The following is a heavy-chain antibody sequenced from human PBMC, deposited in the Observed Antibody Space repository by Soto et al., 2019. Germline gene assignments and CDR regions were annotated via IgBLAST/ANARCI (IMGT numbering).Heavy chain of an antibody. V-gene: IGHV4-31*03. CDR2: VFPGGDT. CDR3: ARERSNHLLHPYDTDV. CDR1: GGSISSGGFY. D-gene: IGHD2-8*01. J-gene: IGHJ6*02. Sequence: TLSLTCTVSGGSISSGGFYWNWTRQHPGKGLEWIGYVFPGGDTYYNPSLKSRVAISVDTSKNQFSLKLTSVTAADTAVYFCARERSNHLLHPYDTDVWGQGTTIT.